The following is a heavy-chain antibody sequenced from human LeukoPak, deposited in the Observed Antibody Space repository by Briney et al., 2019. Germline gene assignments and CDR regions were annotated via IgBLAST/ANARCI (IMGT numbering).Heavy chain of an antibody. CDR2: ISGSGGST. J-gene: IGHJ4*02. D-gene: IGHD2-21*02. V-gene: IGHV3-23*01. Sequence: GGSLRLSCAASGFTFSSYVMSWVRQAPGKGLEWVSGISGSGGSTYYADSVKGRFTISRDNSKNTLYLQMNSLRAEDTAVYYCANRGIVVVTPDYWGQGTLVTVSS. CDR1: GFTFSSYV. CDR3: ANRGIVVVTPDY.